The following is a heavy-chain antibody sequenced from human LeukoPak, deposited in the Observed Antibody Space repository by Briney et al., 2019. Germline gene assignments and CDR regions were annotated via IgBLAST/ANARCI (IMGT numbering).Heavy chain of an antibody. J-gene: IGHJ3*02. CDR1: DYSLINYD. CDR3: ARDESAFDI. Sequence: ASVKVYCKASDYSLINYDISWVRQAPGQGLEWMGWISGYNGNTNYAQKLQGRVTMTTDTSTNTAYMELRSLRSDDTAVYYCARDESAFDIWGQGTMVTVSS. CDR2: ISGYNGNT. V-gene: IGHV1-18*01.